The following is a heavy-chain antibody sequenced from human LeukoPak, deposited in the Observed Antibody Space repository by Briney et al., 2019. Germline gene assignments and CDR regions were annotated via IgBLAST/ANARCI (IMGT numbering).Heavy chain of an antibody. CDR2: ISSSSSYI. V-gene: IGHV3-21*01. CDR1: GFTFSSYS. D-gene: IGHD1-26*01. Sequence: GGSLRLSCAASGFTFSSYSMNWVRRAPGKGLEWVSSISSSSSYIYYADSVKGRFTISRDNAKNSLYLQMNSLRAEDTAVYYCAVEGSSSSYFDYWGQGTLVTVSS. J-gene: IGHJ4*02. CDR3: AVEGSSSSYFDY.